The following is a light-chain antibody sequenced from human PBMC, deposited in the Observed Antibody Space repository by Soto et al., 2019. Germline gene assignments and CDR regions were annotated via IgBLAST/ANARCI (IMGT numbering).Light chain of an antibody. CDR1: QSLLHITGETF. V-gene: IGKV2D-29*02. CDR2: EVS. Sequence: DVVMTQTPLSLSVAPGQPASISCKSSQSLLHITGETFLFWYLQKPGQSPQRLIYEVSTRVSGMPDRFSGSGSGTDFTLEISRVETDDVGIYYCMQSTQLPPTFGQGTRLGIE. J-gene: IGKJ5*01. CDR3: MQSTQLPPT.